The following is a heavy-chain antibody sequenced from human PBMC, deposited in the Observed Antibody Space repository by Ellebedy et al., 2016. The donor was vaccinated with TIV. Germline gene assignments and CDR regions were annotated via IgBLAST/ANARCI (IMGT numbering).Heavy chain of an antibody. Sequence: GESLKISCAASGFTFSNFAMHWVRQAPGKELEWLSVISAGGDNTYNADTVKGRFTITRDNSKNTLFLQMNRLRTEDTAVYYCAKGSSSGFNYDRVGFQYWGQGTLVTVSS. J-gene: IGHJ4*02. D-gene: IGHD4-11*01. CDR1: GFTFSNFA. CDR3: AKGSSSGFNYDRVGFQY. V-gene: IGHV3-23*01. CDR2: ISAGGDNT.